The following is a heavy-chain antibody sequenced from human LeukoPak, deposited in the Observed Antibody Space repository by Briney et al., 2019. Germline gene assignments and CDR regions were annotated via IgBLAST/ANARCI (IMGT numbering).Heavy chain of an antibody. J-gene: IGHJ4*02. V-gene: IGHV3-30*02. Sequence: GGSLRLSCAASGFTFSSYGMLWVRQAPGKGLEWVAFIRYDGNTQLYADSVKGRVTISRDNSKNTLYLHIHSLRSEDTALYYCVKDNPLDYWGQGTLVIVSS. CDR2: IRYDGNTQ. CDR3: VKDNPLDY. CDR1: GFTFSSYG.